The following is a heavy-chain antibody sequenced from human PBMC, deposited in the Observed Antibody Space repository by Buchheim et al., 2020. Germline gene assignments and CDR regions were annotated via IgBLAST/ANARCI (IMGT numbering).Heavy chain of an antibody. V-gene: IGHV4-39*07. Sequence: QLQLQESGPGLVKPSETLSLTCTVSGGSIDSRNYYWGWIRQPPGEGLEWIGTICSTGTTYYNPSLNSRVPISVDTSKNQFSLKLSSVTAADTAVYYCARDPYYYDNSGYKYFFDYWGQGIL. CDR3: ARDPYYYDNSGYKYFFDY. D-gene: IGHD3-22*01. CDR1: GGSIDSRNYY. CDR2: ICSTGTT. J-gene: IGHJ4*02.